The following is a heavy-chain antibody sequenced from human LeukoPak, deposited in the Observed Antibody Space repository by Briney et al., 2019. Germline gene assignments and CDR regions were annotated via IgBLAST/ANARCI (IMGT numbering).Heavy chain of an antibody. CDR1: GYTFTTYD. V-gene: IGHV1-8*01. CDR3: AREGRIAPPIFDY. D-gene: IGHD6-13*01. J-gene: IGHJ4*02. Sequence: ASVMVSSKASGYTFTTYDINWVRQATGQGLEWMGWMNPNSGNTGYAQKFQGRVTMTRNTSISTAYMELSSLRSEDTAVYYCAREGRIAPPIFDYGGQGTLVTVSS. CDR2: MNPNSGNT.